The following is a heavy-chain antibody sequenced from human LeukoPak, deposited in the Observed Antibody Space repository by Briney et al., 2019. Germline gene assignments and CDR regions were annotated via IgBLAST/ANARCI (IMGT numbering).Heavy chain of an antibody. V-gene: IGHV3-23*01. CDR3: AKIYCSTTSCQYFDY. Sequence: PGGSLRLSCAASGFTFSSYTMSCVRQAPGKGVGWVSAFSASGGNTYYADSVKGRFTISRDNSKNTMSLQMNSLRAEDTAVYYCAKIYCSTTSCQYFDYWGQGTLVTVSS. J-gene: IGHJ4*02. CDR1: GFTFSSYT. D-gene: IGHD2-2*01. CDR2: FSASGGNT.